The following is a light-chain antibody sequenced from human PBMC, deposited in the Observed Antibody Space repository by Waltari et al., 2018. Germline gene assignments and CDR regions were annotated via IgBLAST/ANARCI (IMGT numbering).Light chain of an antibody. V-gene: IGKV2-30*02. CDR2: KVS. CDR3: MQVTHWPHT. CDR1: QSLVHSDGNTY. Sequence: DIVMTQSPLSLPGTLGQPASISCRSSQSLVHSDGNTYLEWFQQRPGQSPRRLIYKVSNRDSGVPDRVSGSGSGTDFTLKISRVEAEDVGLYYCMQVTHWPHTFGQGTSLEI. J-gene: IGKJ2*01.